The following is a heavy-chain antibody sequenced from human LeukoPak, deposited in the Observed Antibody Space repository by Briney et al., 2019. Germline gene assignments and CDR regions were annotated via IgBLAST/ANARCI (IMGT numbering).Heavy chain of an antibody. CDR2: ISYDGSNE. CDR1: GFTFSSYV. CDR3: AELGITMIGGV. V-gene: IGHV3-30*04. J-gene: IGHJ6*04. D-gene: IGHD3-10*02. Sequence: PGRSLRLSCAASGFTFSSYVMHWVRQAPGKGLEWVAIISYDGSNEYYADSMKGRFTISRDNSKNTLYLQMNSLRAEDTAVYYCAELGITMIGGVWGKGTTVTISS.